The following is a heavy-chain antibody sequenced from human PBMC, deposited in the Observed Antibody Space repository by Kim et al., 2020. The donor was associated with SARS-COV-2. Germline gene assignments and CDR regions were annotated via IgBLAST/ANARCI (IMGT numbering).Heavy chain of an antibody. D-gene: IGHD5-12*01. J-gene: IGHJ3*02. CDR3: ARGQGVVEMATIPDAFDI. V-gene: IGHV3-53*04. Sequence: GGSLRLSCAASGFTVSSNYMSWVRQAPGKGLEWVSVIYSGGSTYYADSVKGRFTISRHNSKNTLYLQMNSLRAEDTAVYYCARGQGVVEMATIPDAFDIWGQGTMVTVSS. CDR2: IYSGGST. CDR1: GFTVSSNY.